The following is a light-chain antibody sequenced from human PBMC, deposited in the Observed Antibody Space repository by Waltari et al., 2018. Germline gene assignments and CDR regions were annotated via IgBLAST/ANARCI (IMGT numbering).Light chain of an antibody. CDR1: QGISTW. V-gene: IGKV1-12*01. Sequence: DIEMTQSPSSVSASVGDRVTITCRASQGISTWLAWYQQNPGKAPMLLIYASSSVPRGLPTRFSGGGSGAHILPTISRRQAEDSANYYWQQANRFPYTFGQGTKLEIK. CDR2: ASS. J-gene: IGKJ2*01. CDR3: QQANRFPYT.